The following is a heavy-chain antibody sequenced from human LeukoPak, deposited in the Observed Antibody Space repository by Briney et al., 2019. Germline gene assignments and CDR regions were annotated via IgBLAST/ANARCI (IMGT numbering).Heavy chain of an antibody. D-gene: IGHD5-12*01. Sequence: GASVKVSFKASGYTFTGYYMHWVRQAPGQGLDGMGLINPNSGGTNYAKEFQGRVTMNRDTSVSTAYMELRRLGSDDSAVYCCAVSSGYGGGSFDYWGQGTLVTVSS. CDR2: INPNSGGT. V-gene: IGHV1-2*02. CDR3: AVSSGYGGGSFDY. J-gene: IGHJ4*02. CDR1: GYTFTGYY.